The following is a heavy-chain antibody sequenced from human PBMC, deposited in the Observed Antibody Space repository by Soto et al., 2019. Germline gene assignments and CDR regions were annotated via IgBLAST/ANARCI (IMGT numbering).Heavy chain of an antibody. V-gene: IGHV4-39*01. Sequence: SETLSLTCTVSGGSISSSSYYWGWIRQPPGKGLEWIGSIYYSGSTYYNPSLKSRVTISVDTSKNQFSLKLSSVTAADTAVYYCARVIVVVVAAIDAFDIWGQGTMVTVSS. D-gene: IGHD2-15*01. CDR1: GGSISSSSYY. CDR3: ARVIVVVVAAIDAFDI. CDR2: IYYSGST. J-gene: IGHJ3*02.